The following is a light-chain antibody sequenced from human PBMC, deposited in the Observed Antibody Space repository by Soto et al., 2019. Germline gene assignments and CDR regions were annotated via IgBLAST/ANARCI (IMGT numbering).Light chain of an antibody. CDR1: QSVLYSSNNKNY. V-gene: IGKV4-1*01. CDR3: QQYYSTPYT. Sequence: DIVMTQSPDSLAVSLGERATVNCKSSQSVLYSSNNKNYLAWYQQKPGQPPKLLIYWASIRESGVPDRFSGSGSGTDFTLTISSLQAEDVAVYYCQQYYSTPYTFGQGTKL. CDR2: WAS. J-gene: IGKJ2*01.